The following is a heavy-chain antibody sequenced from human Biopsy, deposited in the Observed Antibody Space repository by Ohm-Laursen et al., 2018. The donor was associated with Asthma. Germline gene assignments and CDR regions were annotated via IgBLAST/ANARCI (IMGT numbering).Heavy chain of an antibody. V-gene: IGHV2-5*02. CDR3: ALSQDSGFDDHSPSWFDP. CDR2: IYWDDYN. CDR1: GVSLRIPGVG. Sequence: TQTLTLTCSFSGVSLRIPGVGVGWIRQSPGKALGWLALIYWDDYNLFRPSLKRRLTITKDPSKNQVVLTMTKMDPVDSGTYYCALSQDSGFDDHSPSWFDPWGQGTLVTVSS. J-gene: IGHJ5*02. D-gene: IGHD3-9*01.